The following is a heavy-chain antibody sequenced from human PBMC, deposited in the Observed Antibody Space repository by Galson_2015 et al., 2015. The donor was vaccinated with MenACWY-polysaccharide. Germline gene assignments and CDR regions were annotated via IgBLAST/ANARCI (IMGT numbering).Heavy chain of an antibody. J-gene: IGHJ5*02. CDR3: AKANSGGILTSGCACLFDP. D-gene: IGHD2-15*01. CDR1: GFTFTNYA. V-gene: IGHV3-23*01. Sequence: SLRLSCAASGFTFTNYAMNWVRQAPGKGLEWVSSIGGSGTTYYADSVKGRFTISRDNSKNMVYLQMNSLRAEDTAIYYCAKANSGGILTSGCACLFDPWGQGSLVIVSS. CDR2: IGGSGTT.